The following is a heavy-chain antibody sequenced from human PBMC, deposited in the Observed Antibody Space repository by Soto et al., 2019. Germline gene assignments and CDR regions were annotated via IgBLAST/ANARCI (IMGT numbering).Heavy chain of an antibody. V-gene: IGHV1-18*04. J-gene: IGHJ4*02. CDR3: ARDPQTFDH. CDR2: SSAYNGNT. Sequence: QVQLVQSGSEVKKPGASVKVSCKASGYTFTSYGISWVRQAPGQGLEWMGWSSAYNGNTKYAQKFQGRVTMTTDTSTSTAYMELRSLTSDAPAVYYCARDPQTFDHWGQGTLVTVSS. CDR1: GYTFTSYG.